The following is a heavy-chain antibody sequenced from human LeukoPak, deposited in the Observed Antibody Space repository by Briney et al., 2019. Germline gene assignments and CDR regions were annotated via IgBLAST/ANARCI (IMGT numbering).Heavy chain of an antibody. CDR2: ISYDGSNK. Sequence: PGGSLRLSCAASGFTFSSYAMHWVRQAPGKGLEWVAVISYDGSNKYYADSVKGRFTISRDNSKNTLYLQMSSLRAEDTAVYYCARSPASSWYESLNIYYYYYYGMNVWGKGTTVTVSS. J-gene: IGHJ6*04. V-gene: IGHV3-30*04. D-gene: IGHD6-13*01. CDR1: GFTFSSYA. CDR3: ARSPASSWYESLNIYYYYYYGMNV.